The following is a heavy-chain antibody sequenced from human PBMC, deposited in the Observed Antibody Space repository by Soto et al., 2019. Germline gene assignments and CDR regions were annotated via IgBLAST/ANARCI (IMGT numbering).Heavy chain of an antibody. V-gene: IGHV1-18*01. CDR2: ISAYTDDP. CDR1: GNTFTNFG. J-gene: IGHJ5*02. CDR3: ARVIPGAEAWFVP. D-gene: IGHD2-2*01. Sequence: QGQLVQSGAEVKKPGASVKVSCTASGNTFTNFGVTWVRQAPGQGLEWMGWISAYTDDPNYAQKFQGRVTMTIDTSPSPAYLDLRSLTSDDTAVYYCARVIPGAEAWFVPWGQGTLVTVSS.